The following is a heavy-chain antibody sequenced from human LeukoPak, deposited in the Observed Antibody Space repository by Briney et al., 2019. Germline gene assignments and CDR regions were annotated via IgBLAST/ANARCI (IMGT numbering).Heavy chain of an antibody. CDR2: INQDGSEK. CDR3: VRGELLNYFVY. D-gene: IGHD1-26*01. CDR1: RFTFSNYW. Sequence: GGSLRLSCAASRFTFSNYWMNWFRQAPGKGLEWVANINQDGSEKNYVDSVKGRFTISRDNARTSLYLQMNSLRVDDTAVYYCVRGELLNYFVYWGQGTLVTVSS. V-gene: IGHV3-7*01. J-gene: IGHJ4*02.